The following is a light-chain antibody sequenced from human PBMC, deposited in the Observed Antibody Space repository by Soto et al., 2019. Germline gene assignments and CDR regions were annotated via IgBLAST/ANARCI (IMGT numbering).Light chain of an antibody. CDR3: QQRYSTPLT. V-gene: IGKV1-39*01. CDR1: QNIRDS. J-gene: IGKJ1*01. CDR2: ASS. Sequence: DIQMTQSPSSLSASVGDRVTITCRASQNIRDSLNWYQQKPGKAPKFLIYASSSLQSGVPSRFSGSASGTDFTLTISSLQPEDFATYYCQQRYSTPLTFGQGTKVEIK.